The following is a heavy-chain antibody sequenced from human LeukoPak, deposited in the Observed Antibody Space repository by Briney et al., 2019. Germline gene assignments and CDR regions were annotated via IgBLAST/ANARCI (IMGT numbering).Heavy chain of an antibody. CDR3: ARNLNGDPFDY. J-gene: IGHJ4*02. V-gene: IGHV3-21*01. Sequence: PGGSLRLSCAASGFTFSSYSMNWVRQAPGKWLEWVSSISSSSSYIYYADSVKGRFTISRDNAKNSLYLQMNSLRAEDTAVYYCARNLNGDPFDYWGQGTLVTVSS. CDR2: ISSSSSYI. CDR1: GFTFSSYS.